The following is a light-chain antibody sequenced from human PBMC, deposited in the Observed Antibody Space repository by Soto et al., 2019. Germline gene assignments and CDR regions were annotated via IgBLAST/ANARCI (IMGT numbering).Light chain of an antibody. Sequence: QAVVTQEPSLTVSPGGTVTLTCGSSTGTLTSGHFPYWFQQKPGQAPRALIFDTSNRHSWTPARFSGSLLGGKAALTLSGAQPEDEADSYCLLYFDVARVFGGGTKLTVL. V-gene: IGLV7-46*01. CDR2: DTS. J-gene: IGLJ2*01. CDR1: TGTLTSGHF. CDR3: LLYFDVARV.